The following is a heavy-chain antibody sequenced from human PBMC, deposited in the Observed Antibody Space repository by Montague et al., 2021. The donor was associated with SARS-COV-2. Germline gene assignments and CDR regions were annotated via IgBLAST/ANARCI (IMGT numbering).Heavy chain of an antibody. V-gene: IGHV3-33*06. D-gene: IGHD4-17*01. Sequence: SLRLSCAASGFTFSSYGMHWVRQAPGKGLEWVAVIWYDGSNKYYADSVKGRFTISRDNSKNTLYLQMNSLRAEDTAVYYCAKAYYGDYLIDAFDIWGQGTMVTVSS. CDR1: GFTFSSYG. CDR3: AKAYYGDYLIDAFDI. J-gene: IGHJ3*02. CDR2: IWYDGSNK.